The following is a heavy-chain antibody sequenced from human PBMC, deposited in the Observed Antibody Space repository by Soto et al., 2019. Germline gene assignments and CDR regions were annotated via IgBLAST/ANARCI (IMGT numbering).Heavy chain of an antibody. CDR3: AKNGVAAAGIDY. J-gene: IGHJ4*02. D-gene: IGHD6-13*01. CDR1: GFTFSSYG. V-gene: IGHV3-30*18. Sequence: GGSLRLSCAASGFTFSSYGMHWVRQAPGKGLEWVAVISYDGSNKYYADSVKGRSTISRDNSKNTLYLQMNSLRAEDTAVYYCAKNGVAAAGIDYWGQGTLVTVSS. CDR2: ISYDGSNK.